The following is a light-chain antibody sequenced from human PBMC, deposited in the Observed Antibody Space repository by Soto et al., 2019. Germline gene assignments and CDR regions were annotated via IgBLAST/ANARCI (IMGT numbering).Light chain of an antibody. CDR3: NSYTSSRTLV. CDR2: EVS. CDR1: SRDVGGYDF. Sequence: QSALTQPASVSGSPGQSITISCTGTSRDVGGYDFVSWYQQHPGKAPKLIIYEVSNRPSGVSNRFSGSKSGNTASLSISGLQAEDEDDYYCNSYTSSRTLVFGGGTKLTVL. V-gene: IGLV2-14*01. J-gene: IGLJ3*02.